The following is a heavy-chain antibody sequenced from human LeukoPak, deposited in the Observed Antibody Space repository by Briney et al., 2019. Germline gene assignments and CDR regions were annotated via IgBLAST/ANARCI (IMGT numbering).Heavy chain of an antibody. J-gene: IGHJ6*02. CDR1: GFTFSSYS. CDR3: TEALFGGMTV. CDR2: ISGSGGTT. V-gene: IGHV3-23*01. D-gene: IGHD3-10*01. Sequence: GGSLRLSCAASGFTFSSYSMNWVRQAPGKGLECVSGISGSGGTTYYADSVKGRFTISRDNSKNTVSMQLDSLRVDDTAIYYCTEALFGGMTVWGQGTTVTVSS.